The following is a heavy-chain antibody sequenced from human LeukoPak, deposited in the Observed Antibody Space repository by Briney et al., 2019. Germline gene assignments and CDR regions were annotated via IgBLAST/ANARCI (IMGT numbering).Heavy chain of an antibody. Sequence: PWETLSLTCAVYGGSFSGYYWSWIRQPPGKGLEWIGEINHSGGTNYNPSLKSRVTISVDTSKNQFSLKLSSVTAADTAVYYCARGSTFGVVDYWGQGTLVTGSS. D-gene: IGHD3-3*01. CDR3: ARGSTFGVVDY. CDR1: GGSFSGYY. J-gene: IGHJ4*02. V-gene: IGHV4-34*01. CDR2: INHSGGT.